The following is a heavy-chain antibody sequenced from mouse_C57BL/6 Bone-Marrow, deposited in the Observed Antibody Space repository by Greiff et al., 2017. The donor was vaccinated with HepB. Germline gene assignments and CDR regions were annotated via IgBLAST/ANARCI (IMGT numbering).Heavy chain of an antibody. J-gene: IGHJ1*03. CDR1: GYAFTNYL. D-gene: IGHD2-1*01. V-gene: IGHV1-54*01. CDR2: INPGSGGT. CDR3: ARNGNYCWYFDV. Sequence: QVQLQQSGAELVRPGTSVKVSCKASGYAFTNYLIEWVKQRPEQGLEWIGVINPGSGGTNYNEKFKGKATLTADKSSSTAYMQLSSLTSEDSAVYFCARNGNYCWYFDVWGTGTTVTVSS.